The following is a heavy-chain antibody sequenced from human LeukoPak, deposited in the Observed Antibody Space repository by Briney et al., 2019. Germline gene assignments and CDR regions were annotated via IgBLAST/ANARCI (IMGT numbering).Heavy chain of an antibody. CDR2: ISWDGGTT. D-gene: IGHD4-23*01. J-gene: IGHJ4*02. CDR1: GFIFDDYA. CDR3: AKEGSDSGGQTLDH. Sequence: GGSLRLSCEAYGFIFDDYAMHWVRQAPGKGLEWVSVISWDGGTTNYADSVKGRFTITRVNSKNSLFLQMSSLRAEDTALYYCAKEGSDSGGQTLDHWGRGTLATVSS. V-gene: IGHV3-43D*03.